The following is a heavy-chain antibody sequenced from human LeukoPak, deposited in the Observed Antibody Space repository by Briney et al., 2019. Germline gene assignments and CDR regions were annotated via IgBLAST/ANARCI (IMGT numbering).Heavy chain of an antibody. Sequence: KPSETLSLTCTVSNGPINNYYWSWIRQSPGKGLEWIGYFYYGGTTHYNPSLTSRVTMSVDTSKNQFSLNLNSVTAADTAVYFCARGSYSYGNAFDYWGQGTLVTVSS. CDR2: FYYGGTT. CDR3: ARGSYSYGNAFDY. CDR1: NGPINNYY. D-gene: IGHD5-18*01. V-gene: IGHV4-59*12. J-gene: IGHJ4*02.